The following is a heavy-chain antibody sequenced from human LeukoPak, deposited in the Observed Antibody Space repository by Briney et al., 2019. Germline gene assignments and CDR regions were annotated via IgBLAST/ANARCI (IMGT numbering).Heavy chain of an antibody. CDR2: ISSSGSTI. J-gene: IGHJ5*02. Sequence: GGSLRLSCAASGFTFSDYYMSWIRQAPGKGLEWVSYISSSGSTIYYADSVKGRFTISRDNAKNSLYLQRNSLIAEEIALYYCARDYYGGGWFDPWGQGTLVTVSS. V-gene: IGHV3-11*04. D-gene: IGHD4-23*01. CDR3: ARDYYGGGWFDP. CDR1: GFTFSDYY.